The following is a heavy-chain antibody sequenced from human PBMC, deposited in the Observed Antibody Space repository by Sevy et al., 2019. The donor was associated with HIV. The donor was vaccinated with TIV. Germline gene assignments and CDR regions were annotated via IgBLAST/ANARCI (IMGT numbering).Heavy chain of an antibody. CDR2: IYPGDSDT. CDR3: ARGSVSGYSYFDY. J-gene: IGHJ4*02. V-gene: IGHV5-51*01. CDR1: GYSFTKYW. Sequence: GESLKISCKVSGYSFTKYWIGWVRQMPGKGLEWRGMIYPGDSDTRYSPSFEGQVTILADRSITTAYLQWSSLKASDSAMYYCARGSVSGYSYFDYWGQGTLVTVSS. D-gene: IGHD3-3*01.